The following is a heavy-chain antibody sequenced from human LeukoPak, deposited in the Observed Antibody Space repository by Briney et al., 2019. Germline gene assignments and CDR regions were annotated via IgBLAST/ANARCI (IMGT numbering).Heavy chain of an antibody. CDR3: ARRSRDGWYFDY. J-gene: IGHJ4*02. Sequence: GGSLRLSCAASGFTFSDYYMSWIRQAPGKGLEWVSAISGSGGSTYYTDSVKGRFTISRDNSKNTLYLQMNSLRTEDTAVYYCARRSRDGWYFDYWGQGTLVTVSS. CDR1: GFTFSDYY. D-gene: IGHD5-24*01. V-gene: IGHV3-23*01. CDR2: ISGSGGST.